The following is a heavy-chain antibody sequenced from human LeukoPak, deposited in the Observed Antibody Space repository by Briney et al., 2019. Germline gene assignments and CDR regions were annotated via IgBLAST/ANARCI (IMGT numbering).Heavy chain of an antibody. D-gene: IGHD1-26*01. CDR1: GFTFSSYG. Sequence: PGGSLRLSCAASGFTFSSYGMHWVRQAPGKGLEWVSYITRSSALHYADSVKGRFTISRDNAKNSLFLQMSSLRDEDTAVYYCARRERQSGNYYYFDYWGQGTLVTVSS. CDR3: ARRERQSGNYYYFDY. CDR2: ITRSSAL. J-gene: IGHJ4*02. V-gene: IGHV3-48*02.